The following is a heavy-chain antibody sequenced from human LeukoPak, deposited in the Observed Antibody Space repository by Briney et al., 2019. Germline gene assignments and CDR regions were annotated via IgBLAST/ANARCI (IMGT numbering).Heavy chain of an antibody. J-gene: IGHJ2*01. CDR1: GGSISSGSYY. CDR2: IYTSGST. V-gene: IGHV4-61*02. CDR3: ANSGGVECSSGTCYTTWYFDL. D-gene: IGHD2-2*02. Sequence: SETLSLTCTVSGGSISSGSYYWSWIRQPAGKGLEWIRRIYTSGSTNYNPSLKSRVTISVDTSKNQFSLKLSSVTAADTAVCYCANSGGVECSSGTCYTTWYFDLWGRGTLVTVSS.